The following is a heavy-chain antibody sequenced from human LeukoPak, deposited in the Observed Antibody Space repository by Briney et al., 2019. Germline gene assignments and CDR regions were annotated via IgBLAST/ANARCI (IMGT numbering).Heavy chain of an antibody. D-gene: IGHD2-15*01. Sequence: GGSLRLSCVVSGFTFINYGMSWVRQAPGKGLEWVSTIRASGDRTYYAESVKGRFTMSGDKSKNTLYLQMSNLRAEDTAVYHCAVLAVPAVGYWGQGTLDIVSS. CDR1: GFTFINYG. J-gene: IGHJ4*02. V-gene: IGHV3-23*01. CDR2: IRASGDRT. CDR3: AVLAVPAVGY.